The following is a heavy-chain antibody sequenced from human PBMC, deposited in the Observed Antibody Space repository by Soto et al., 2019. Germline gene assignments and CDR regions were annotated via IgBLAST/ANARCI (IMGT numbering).Heavy chain of an antibody. CDR3: ARDAAVTKDY. J-gene: IGHJ4*02. CDR2: IYSGDST. Sequence: PGGSLRLSCAASGFTVSSNYMSWVRQAPGKGLEWVSVIYSGDSTYYADSVKGGFTISRDNSKNTLYLQMNSLRAEDTAVYYCARDAAVTKDYWGQGTLVTVSS. CDR1: GFTVSSNY. V-gene: IGHV3-66*01. D-gene: IGHD4-17*01.